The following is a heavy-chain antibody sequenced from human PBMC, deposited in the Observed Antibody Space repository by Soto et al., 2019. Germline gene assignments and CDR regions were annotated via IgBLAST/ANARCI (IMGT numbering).Heavy chain of an antibody. CDR2: MKKDGSEK. V-gene: IGHV3-7*03. CDR3: AKLGSGYYTGLYFEY. J-gene: IGHJ4*02. D-gene: IGHD3-3*01. Sequence: GGSLRLSCAASGFTFGDYWMSWVRQAPGKGLEWVAHMKKDGSEKYYVDSVKGRFTVSRDNTKNSLYLQMNSLRAEDTAVYYCAKLGSGYYTGLYFEYWGQGTLVTVSS. CDR1: GFTFGDYW.